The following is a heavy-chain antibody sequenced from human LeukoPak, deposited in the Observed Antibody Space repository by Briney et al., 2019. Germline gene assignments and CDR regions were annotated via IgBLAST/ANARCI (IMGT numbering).Heavy chain of an antibody. Sequence: SETLSLTCTVSGGSISSSSYYWGWIRQPPGKGLEWIGSIYYSGSTYYNPSLKSRVTISVDTSKNQFSLKLSSVTAADTAVYYCARTDIVVVPAAFTFDYWGQGTLVTVSS. J-gene: IGHJ4*02. CDR2: IYYSGST. CDR3: ARTDIVVVPAAFTFDY. CDR1: GGSISSSSYY. V-gene: IGHV4-39*07. D-gene: IGHD2-2*01.